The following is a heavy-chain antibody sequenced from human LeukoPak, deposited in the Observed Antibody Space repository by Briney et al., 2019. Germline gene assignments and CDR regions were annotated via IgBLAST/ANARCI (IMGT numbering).Heavy chain of an antibody. V-gene: IGHV4-59*01. CDR3: AGGARLVVAASPGWFDP. Sequence: PSETLSLTCTVSGGSISSYYWSWIRQPPGKGLEWIGYIYYSGSTNYNPSLKSRVTISVDTSKNQFSLKLRSVPAADTAVYYCAGGARLVVAASPGWFDPWGQGTLVTVSS. CDR1: GGSISSYY. J-gene: IGHJ5*02. CDR2: IYYSGST. D-gene: IGHD2-15*01.